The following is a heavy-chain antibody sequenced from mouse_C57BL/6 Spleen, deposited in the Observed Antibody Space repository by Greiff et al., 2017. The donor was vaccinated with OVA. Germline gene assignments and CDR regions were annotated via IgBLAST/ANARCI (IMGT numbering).Heavy chain of an antibody. CDR3: ARSRGFLYFDY. J-gene: IGHJ2*01. CDR1: GYTFTDYY. CDR2: INPNNGGT. Sequence: EVQLQQSGPELVKPGASVKISCKASGYTFTDYYMNWVKQSHGKSLEWIGDINPNNGGTSYNQKFKGKATLTVDKSSSTAYMELRSLTSEDSAVYYCARSRGFLYFDYWGQGTTLTVSS. V-gene: IGHV1-26*01.